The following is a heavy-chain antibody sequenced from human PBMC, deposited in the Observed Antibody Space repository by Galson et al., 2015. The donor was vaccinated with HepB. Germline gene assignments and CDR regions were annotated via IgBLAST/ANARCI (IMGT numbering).Heavy chain of an antibody. D-gene: IGHD5-24*01. CDR1: RFTFSDYA. CDR3: ARENEREDAFDI. J-gene: IGHJ3*02. CDR2: ISSDGSSK. V-gene: IGHV3-30-3*01. Sequence: SLRLSCAASRFTFSDYAMHWVRQAPGKGLEWVSVISSDGSSKFYADSVRGRFIISRDNSKNTLFLQMNSLRPEDTAIYYCARENEREDAFDIWGQGTMVSVSS.